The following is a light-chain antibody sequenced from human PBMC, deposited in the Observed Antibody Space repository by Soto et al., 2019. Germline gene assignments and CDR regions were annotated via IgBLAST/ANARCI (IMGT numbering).Light chain of an antibody. Sequence: QSALTQPPSASGSTGQSVTISCTGASSDVGGYNFVSWYQQHPGKAPKLMIYEVSERPSGVPDRFSGSKSGNTASLTVSGLQAEDASDYYCSSYAGSNIVVFGGGTKLTV. CDR1: SSDVGGYNF. CDR3: SSYAGSNIVV. J-gene: IGLJ2*01. CDR2: EVS. V-gene: IGLV2-8*01.